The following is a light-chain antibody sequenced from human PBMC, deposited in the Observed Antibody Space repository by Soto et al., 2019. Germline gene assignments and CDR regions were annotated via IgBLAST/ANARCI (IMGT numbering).Light chain of an antibody. J-gene: IGKJ5*01. V-gene: IGKV3-20*01. CDR3: QQYGGSPIT. CDR2: GAS. CDR1: QSVTTR. Sequence: SPGTLSLSPGERVTLSCRASQSVTTRLAWYQHKPGQAPTLLMSGASNRASGVPVRFSGSGSGTDFTLTITRLEPEDFALNYCQQYGGSPITFGLGTRLEIK.